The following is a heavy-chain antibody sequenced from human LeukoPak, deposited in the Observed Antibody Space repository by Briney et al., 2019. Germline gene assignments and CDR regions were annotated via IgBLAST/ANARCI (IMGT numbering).Heavy chain of an antibody. CDR2: INPNSGGT. V-gene: IGHV1-2*06. Sequence: ASVKVSCKASGYTFTSYGISWVRQAPGQGLEWMGRINPNSGGTNYAQKFQGRVTMTRDTSISTAYMELSRLRSDDTAVYYCAREKWELLRDAFDIWGQGTMVTVSS. J-gene: IGHJ3*02. CDR1: GYTFTSYG. D-gene: IGHD1-26*01. CDR3: AREKWELLRDAFDI.